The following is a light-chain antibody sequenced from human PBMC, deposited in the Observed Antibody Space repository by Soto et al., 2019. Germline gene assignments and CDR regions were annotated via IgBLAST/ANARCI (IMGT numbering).Light chain of an antibody. V-gene: IGKV4-1*01. Sequence: DIVMTQSPDSLAVSLGERATINCKSSQSVLYSSNNKNYLAWYQQKPGKPPKLLIYWASTRESGVPDRFSGSGSGTDFPLTISSLQAEDVAVYYCQQYYSTPAWTFGQGTKVEIK. CDR1: QSVLYSSNNKNY. CDR2: WAS. J-gene: IGKJ1*01. CDR3: QQYYSTPAWT.